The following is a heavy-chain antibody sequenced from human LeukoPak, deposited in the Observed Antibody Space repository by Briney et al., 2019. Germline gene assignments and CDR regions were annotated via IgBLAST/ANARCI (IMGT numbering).Heavy chain of an antibody. V-gene: IGHV1-46*01. CDR2: INPLGDST. CDR1: GYTFTSYY. Sequence: GASVKVSCKASGYTFTSYYIHWVRQAPGQGLEWRGIINPLGDSTTYAHKFQDRVTMTRDTPTSTVYMELSSLRSEDTAVYYCARVHDFWSGLFDYWGQGTLVTVSS. CDR3: ARVHDFWSGLFDY. J-gene: IGHJ4*02. D-gene: IGHD3-3*01.